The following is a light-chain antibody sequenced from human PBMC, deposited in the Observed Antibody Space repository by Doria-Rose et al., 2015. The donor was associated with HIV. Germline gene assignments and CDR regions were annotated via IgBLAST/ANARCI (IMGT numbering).Light chain of an antibody. CDR3: HQYGTSWT. CDR2: DGS. V-gene: IGKV3-20*01. J-gene: IGKJ1*01. Sequence: TQSPGTLSLSTLERATLSCRASQSFSSTYLDWYQQKPGQAPSLLIYDGSTRATGIPDRFSASGSGTDFTLTINRLEPEDFALYYCHQYGTSWTFGQGTKVEI. CDR1: QSFSSTY.